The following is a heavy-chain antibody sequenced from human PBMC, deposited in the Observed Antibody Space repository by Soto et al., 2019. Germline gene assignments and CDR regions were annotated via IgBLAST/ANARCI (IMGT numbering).Heavy chain of an antibody. CDR2: IYFGGST. D-gene: IGHD4-4*01. V-gene: IGHV4-39*01. CDR3: GRHSRDDYSHVGSGIPDS. CDR1: GGSISSRLYY. Sequence: SETLSLTCTVFGGSISSRLYYWDWIRQPPGKGLEWIGNIYFGGSTYYNPSLRSRVSISVDTSNNQFSLELSSVTAADTAVHFCGRHSRDDYSHVGSGIPDSWGPRTLVTVSS. J-gene: IGHJ1*01.